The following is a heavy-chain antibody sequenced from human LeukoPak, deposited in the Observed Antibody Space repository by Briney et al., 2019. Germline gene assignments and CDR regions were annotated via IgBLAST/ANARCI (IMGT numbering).Heavy chain of an antibody. CDR2: IYYSGST. CDR1: GGSISSGDYY. CDR3: ARVYGPGPYYYDSSGSKIDAFDI. Sequence: SETLSLTCTVSGGSISSGDYYWSWIRQPPGKGLEWIGYIYYSGSTYYNLSLKSRVTISVDTSKNQFSLKLSSVTAADTAVYYCARVYGPGPYYYDSSGSKIDAFDIWGQGTMVTVSS. J-gene: IGHJ3*02. V-gene: IGHV4-30-4*01. D-gene: IGHD3-22*01.